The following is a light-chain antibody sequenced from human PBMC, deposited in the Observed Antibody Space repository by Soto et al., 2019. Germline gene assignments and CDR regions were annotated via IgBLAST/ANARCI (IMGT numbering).Light chain of an antibody. Sequence: QSALTQPPSASGSPGQSVTISCTGTSSDVGGYNYVSWYQQHPGKAPKLMISEVSMRPSGVPDRFSGSKSGNTASLTVSGLQAEDEADYYCSSFAGNNNVVFGGGTKVTVL. CDR3: SSFAGNNNVV. V-gene: IGLV2-8*01. CDR1: SSDVGGYNY. J-gene: IGLJ2*01. CDR2: EVS.